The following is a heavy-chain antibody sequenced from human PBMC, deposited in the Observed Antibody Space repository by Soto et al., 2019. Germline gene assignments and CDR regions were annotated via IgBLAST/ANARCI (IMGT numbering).Heavy chain of an antibody. V-gene: IGHV1-18*01. D-gene: IGHD3-10*01. CDR1: GDSFNSKG. CDR3: AREGSPADY. Sequence: VCCEACGDSFNSKGISWARQDTGQGLEWMGWISAYNGNTNYAQKLQGRVTMTTDTSTSTAYMELRSLRSDDTAVYYCAREGSPADYWGQGTLVTVSS. CDR2: ISAYNGNT. J-gene: IGHJ4*02.